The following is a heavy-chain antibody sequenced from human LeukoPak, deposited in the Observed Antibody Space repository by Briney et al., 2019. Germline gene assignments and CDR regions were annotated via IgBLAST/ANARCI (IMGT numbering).Heavy chain of an antibody. Sequence: GGSLRLSCAASGFAFSTYAMHWVRQASGKGLEWVALISFDGSNKYYADSVKGRFTISRDNAKNSLYLQMNSLRAEDTAVYYCARDYGSGSYYPYYFDYWGQGTLVTVSS. CDR1: GFAFSTYA. CDR2: ISFDGSNK. CDR3: ARDYGSGSYYPYYFDY. D-gene: IGHD3-10*01. V-gene: IGHV3-30*04. J-gene: IGHJ4*02.